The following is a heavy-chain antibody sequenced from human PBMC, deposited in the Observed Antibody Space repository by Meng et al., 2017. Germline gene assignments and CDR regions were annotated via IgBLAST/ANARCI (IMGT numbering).Heavy chain of an antibody. J-gene: IGHJ4*02. Sequence: VQVVKVGVEVKKPGASSKVSCKASGFTFNGYYIHWVRQAPGQGLEWMGRIQPNSGDTNSAQKFQGMVTMTRDTSISTDYMELSGLKFDDTAVYYCARGGGYSGGDYWGQGTLVTVSS. CDR2: IQPNSGDT. CDR1: GFTFNGYY. CDR3: ARGGGYSGGDY. D-gene: IGHD1-26*01. V-gene: IGHV1-2*06.